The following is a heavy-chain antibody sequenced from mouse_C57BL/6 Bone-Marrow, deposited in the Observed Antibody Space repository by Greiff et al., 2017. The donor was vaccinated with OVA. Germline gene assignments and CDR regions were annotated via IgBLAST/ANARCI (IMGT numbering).Heavy chain of an antibody. Sequence: QVQLQQSGAELARPGASVKLSCKASGYTFTSYGISWVKQRTGQGLEWIGEIYPRSGNTYYNEKFKGKATLTADKSSSTAYMELRSLTSEDSAVYFCARRDYSNSFFYAMDYWGQGTSGAVSS. V-gene: IGHV1-81*01. CDR3: ARRDYSNSFFYAMDY. D-gene: IGHD2-5*01. CDR1: GYTFTSYG. CDR2: IYPRSGNT. J-gene: IGHJ4*01.